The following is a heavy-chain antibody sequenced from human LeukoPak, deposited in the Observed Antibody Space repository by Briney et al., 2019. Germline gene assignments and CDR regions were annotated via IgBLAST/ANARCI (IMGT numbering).Heavy chain of an antibody. CDR2: INHSGST. CDR1: GGSSSGYY. J-gene: IGHJ4*02. V-gene: IGHV4-34*01. Sequence: PSETLSLTCAVYGGSSSGYYWSWIRQPPGKGLEWIGEINHSGSTNYNPSLKSRVTISVDTSKNQFSLKLSSVTAADTAVYYCARVKWELLYFDYWGQGTLVTVSS. D-gene: IGHD1-26*01. CDR3: ARVKWELLYFDY.